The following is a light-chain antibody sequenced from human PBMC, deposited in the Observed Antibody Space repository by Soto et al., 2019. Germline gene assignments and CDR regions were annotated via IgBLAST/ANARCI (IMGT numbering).Light chain of an antibody. V-gene: IGKV3-15*01. CDR2: GAS. CDR3: QQSNNCPYT. CDR1: QDVSDN. Sequence: EIVMTQSPATLSVSPGERVTLSCRASQDVSDNLAWYQQKPGQTPRLLIYGASTRATTIPARFSGSGSGTEFTLTISSLQSEDFAVYYCQQSNNCPYTCGQGTRLDIK. J-gene: IGKJ2*01.